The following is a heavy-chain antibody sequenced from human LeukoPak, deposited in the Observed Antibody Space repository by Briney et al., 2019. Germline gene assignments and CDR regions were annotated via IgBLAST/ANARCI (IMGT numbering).Heavy chain of an antibody. CDR2: ISSGSSYI. D-gene: IGHD6-13*01. CDR1: GFTFSSYS. J-gene: IGHJ3*02. Sequence: GGSLRLSCAASGFTFSSYSMNWVRQAPGKGLEWVSSISSGSSYIYYADSVKGRFTISRDNAKNSLYLQMNSLRAEDTAVYYCASHSSSSVGDAFDIWGQGTMVTVSS. CDR3: ASHSSSSVGDAFDI. V-gene: IGHV3-21*01.